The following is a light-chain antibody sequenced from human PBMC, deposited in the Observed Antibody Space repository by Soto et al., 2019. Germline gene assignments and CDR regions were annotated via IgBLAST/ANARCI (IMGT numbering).Light chain of an antibody. J-gene: IGLJ2*01. CDR3: QTWGTGIVI. CDR1: SGHSNYA. V-gene: IGLV4-69*01. CDR2: LNRDGSH. Sequence: QPVLTQSPSASASLGASVKLTCTLSSGHSNYAIAWHQQQPEKGPRHLMKLNRDGSHSKGDGIPNRFSGSSSGAERYLTISRLQSEDEADYYCQTWGTGIVIFGGGTKVTVL.